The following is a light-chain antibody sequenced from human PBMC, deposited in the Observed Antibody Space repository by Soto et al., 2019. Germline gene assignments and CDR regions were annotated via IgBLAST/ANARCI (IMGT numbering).Light chain of an antibody. CDR1: QSVSGTY. V-gene: IGKV3-20*01. CDR2: GAS. CDR3: HQYGSSPLT. J-gene: IGKJ4*01. Sequence: EVVLTQSPGTLSLFPGERATLSCRASQSVSGTYLAWYQQKPGQGLRLLVYGASSRAPAIPDRFSGSGSGTDFTLTISRLEPEDFAVYFCHQYGSSPLTFGGGTKLDIK.